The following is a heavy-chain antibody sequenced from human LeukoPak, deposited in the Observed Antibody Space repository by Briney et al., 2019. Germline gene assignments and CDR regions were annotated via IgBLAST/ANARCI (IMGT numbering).Heavy chain of an antibody. J-gene: IGHJ4*02. CDR2: ISYDGSNK. Sequence: GSLRLSCAASGFTFSSYGMHWVRQAPGKGLEWVAVISYDGSNKYYADSVKGRFTISRDNSKNTLYLQMNSLRAEDTAVYYCAKLGIAAAGPDFDYWGQGTLVTVSS. D-gene: IGHD6-13*01. CDR3: AKLGIAAAGPDFDY. V-gene: IGHV3-30*18. CDR1: GFTFSSYG.